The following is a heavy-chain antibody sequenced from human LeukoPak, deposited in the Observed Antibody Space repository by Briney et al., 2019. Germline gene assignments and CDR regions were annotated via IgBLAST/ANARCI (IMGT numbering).Heavy chain of an antibody. CDR3: ARDRSYVRGVVDY. CDR1: GFTFSDYY. J-gene: IGHJ4*02. V-gene: IGHV3-11*04. CDR2: ISSSGVAI. Sequence: PGGSLRLSCAASGFTFSDYYMNWIRQAPGKGLEWVSYISSSGVAIYYADSVKDRFTISRDNAKKSLYLQMSSLRAEDTAVYYCARDRSYVRGVVDYWGQGTLVTVSS. D-gene: IGHD3-10*01.